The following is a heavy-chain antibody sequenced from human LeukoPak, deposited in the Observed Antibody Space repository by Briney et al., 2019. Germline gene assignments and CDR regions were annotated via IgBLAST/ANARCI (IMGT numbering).Heavy chain of an antibody. D-gene: IGHD3-22*01. J-gene: IGHJ4*02. V-gene: IGHV3-33*01. CDR1: GFTFSSYG. Sequence: GGSLRLSCAASGFTFSSYGMHWVRQAPGKGLECVAVIWYDGSNKYYADSVKGRFTISRDNSKNTLYLQMNSLRAEDTAVYYCARGADYYDSSGYYLDYWGQGTLVTVSS. CDR3: ARGADYYDSSGYYLDY. CDR2: IWYDGSNK.